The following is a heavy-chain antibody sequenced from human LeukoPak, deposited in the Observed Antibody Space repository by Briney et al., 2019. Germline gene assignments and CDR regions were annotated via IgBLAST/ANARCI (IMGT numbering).Heavy chain of an antibody. D-gene: IGHD4-17*01. CDR2: IYHSGST. CDR1: GYSISSGYY. CDR3: VRDPTTLTPFDY. V-gene: IGHV4-38-2*02. J-gene: IGHJ4*02. Sequence: NPSETLSLTCTVSGYSISSGYYWGWVRQVPGKGLEWIGSIYHSGSTFYDPSLESRVTISVDTSTNQFSLHLNSVTAADTAVYFCVRDPTTLTPFDYWGQGALVTVSS.